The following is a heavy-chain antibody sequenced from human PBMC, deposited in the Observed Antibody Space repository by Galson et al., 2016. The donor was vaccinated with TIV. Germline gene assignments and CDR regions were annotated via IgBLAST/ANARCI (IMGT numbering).Heavy chain of an antibody. J-gene: IGHJ4*02. CDR3: AKQETSGSDPLTVTIGLQY. CDR2: ISYDGTIE. D-gene: IGHD4-17*01. CDR1: GFTFKYYP. Sequence: SLRLSCAASGFTFKYYPMHWVRQALGKGLEWLAVISYDGTIETYADSVKGRFTLFRDNSKNTLYLQMNSLRDEDTATYYCAKQETSGSDPLTVTIGLQYWGQGTLVTVSS. V-gene: IGHV3-30*04.